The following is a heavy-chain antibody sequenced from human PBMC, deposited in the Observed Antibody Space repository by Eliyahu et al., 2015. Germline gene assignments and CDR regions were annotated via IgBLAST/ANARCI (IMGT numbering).Heavy chain of an antibody. Sequence: QVQLLESGPSLVKXSQTLXLTCSVSGVSIXSGDYYWSWIRXXPGKGLEWIGYXFSSGSTYFNPSLKSRITISLDTSKNHFTLNLSSVTAADTAVYYCARSPLPASERAFDLWGQGTMVTVSS. V-gene: IGHV4-31*03. CDR1: GVSIXSGDYY. J-gene: IGHJ3*01. CDR3: ARSPLPASERAFDL. CDR2: XFSSGST. D-gene: IGHD2-2*01.